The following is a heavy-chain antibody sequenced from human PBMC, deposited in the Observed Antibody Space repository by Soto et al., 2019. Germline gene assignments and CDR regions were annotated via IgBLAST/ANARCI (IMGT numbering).Heavy chain of an antibody. J-gene: IGHJ2*01. CDR2: IYYSGST. D-gene: IGHD5-18*01. CDR3: AREEMGYSYEVAVPGSFDL. V-gene: IGHV4-59*01. CDR1: GGSISSYY. Sequence: SETLSLTCTVSGGSISSYYWSWIRQPPGKGLEWIGYIYYSGSTNYNPSLKSRVTISVDTSKNQFSLKLSSVTAADTAVYYCAREEMGYSYEVAVPGSFDLWGRGTLVTVSS.